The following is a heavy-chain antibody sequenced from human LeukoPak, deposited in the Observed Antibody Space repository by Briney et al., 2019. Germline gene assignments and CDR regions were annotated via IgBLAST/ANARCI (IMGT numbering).Heavy chain of an antibody. V-gene: IGHV4-59*11. CDR3: ARFSSGCSTASCHLAY. Sequence: PSESLSLTCTVSGGSLSGHYSSWSRQPPGKGLELIGHIYYTGTTFYNPSLNSRVTISLDTSRNQFSLRLTSVTAADTAVYYCARFSSGCSTASCHLAYWGQATLVTVSS. J-gene: IGHJ4*02. CDR1: GGSLSGHY. CDR2: IYYTGTT. D-gene: IGHD1-26*01.